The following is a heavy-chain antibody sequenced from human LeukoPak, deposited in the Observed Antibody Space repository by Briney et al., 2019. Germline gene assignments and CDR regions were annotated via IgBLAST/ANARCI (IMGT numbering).Heavy chain of an antibody. Sequence: SETLSLTCTVSGGSISSYYWSWIRQPPGKGLEWIGYIYYSGSTNYNPSLKSRVTISVDTSKNQFSLKLSSVTAADTAVYYCARSILRGTRTFIVGATKGAYWGQGTLVTVSS. J-gene: IGHJ4*02. V-gene: IGHV4-59*12. CDR2: IYYSGST. CDR3: ARSILRGTRTFIVGATKGAY. D-gene: IGHD1-26*01. CDR1: GGSISSYY.